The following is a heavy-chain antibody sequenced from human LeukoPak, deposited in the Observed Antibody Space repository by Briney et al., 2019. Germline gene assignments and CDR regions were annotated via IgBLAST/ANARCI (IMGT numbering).Heavy chain of an antibody. V-gene: IGHV1-69*06. D-gene: IGHD2-15*01. CDR2: IIPTFGTA. Sequence: SVKVSCKASGGTFSSYAISWVRQAPGQGLEWMGGIIPTFGTANYAQKFQGRATITADKSTSTAYMELSSLRSEDTAVYYCAREADGSDAFDIWGQGTMVTVSS. J-gene: IGHJ3*02. CDR3: AREADGSDAFDI. CDR1: GGTFSSYA.